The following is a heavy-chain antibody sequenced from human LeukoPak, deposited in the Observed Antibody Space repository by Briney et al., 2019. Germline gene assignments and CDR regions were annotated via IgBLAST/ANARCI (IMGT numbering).Heavy chain of an antibody. D-gene: IGHD3-3*01. J-gene: IGHJ4*02. CDR3: ARGDGGGYYMF. Sequence: GGSLRLSCTASGFTFSSFAMSWVRQAPGKGLEWVSSISSSSSYIYYADSVKGRFTISRDNAKNSLYLQMNSLRAEDTAVYYCARGDGGGYYMFWGQGTLVTVSS. V-gene: IGHV3-21*06. CDR2: ISSSSSYI. CDR1: GFTFSSFA.